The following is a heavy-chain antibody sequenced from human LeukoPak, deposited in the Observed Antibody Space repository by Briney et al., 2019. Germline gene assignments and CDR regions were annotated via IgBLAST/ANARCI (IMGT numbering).Heavy chain of an antibody. CDR2: ISWNSGSI. D-gene: IGHD3-10*01. V-gene: IGHV3-9*01. CDR3: AKDIVPDGSGSYYNEDYYYYMDV. Sequence: GRSLRLSCAASGFTFDDYAMHWVRQAPGKGLEWVSGISWNSGSIGYAGSVKGRFTISRDNAKNSLYLQMNSLRAEDTALYYCAKDIVPDGSGSYYNEDYYYYMDVWGKGTTVTVSS. CDR1: GFTFDDYA. J-gene: IGHJ6*03.